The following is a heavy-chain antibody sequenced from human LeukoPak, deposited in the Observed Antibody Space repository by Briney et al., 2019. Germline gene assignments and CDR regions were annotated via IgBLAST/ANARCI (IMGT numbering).Heavy chain of an antibody. Sequence: SVKVSCKASGGTFISYAISWVRQSPGQGLEWMGGIIPIFGTANYAQKFQGRVTITADESTSTAYMELSSLRSEDTAVYYCAREYSGYAYYWGQGTLVTVSS. V-gene: IGHV1-69*01. CDR2: IIPIFGTA. D-gene: IGHD5-12*01. CDR1: GGTFISYA. J-gene: IGHJ4*02. CDR3: AREYSGYAYY.